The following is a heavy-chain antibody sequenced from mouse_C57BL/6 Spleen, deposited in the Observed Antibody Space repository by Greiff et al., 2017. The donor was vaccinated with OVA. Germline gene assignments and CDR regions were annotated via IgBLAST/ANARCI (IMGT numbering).Heavy chain of an antibody. CDR3: GRQGITTVEGFAY. D-gene: IGHD1-1*01. CDR2: IRSKSNNYAT. CDR1: GFSFNTYA. Sequence: EVQLVESGGGLVQPKGSLKLSCAASGFSFNTYAMNWVRQAPGKGLEWVARIRSKSNNYATYYADSVKDRFTISRDDSESMLYLQMNNLKTEDTAMYYCGRQGITTVEGFAYWGQGTLVTVSS. V-gene: IGHV10-1*01. J-gene: IGHJ3*01.